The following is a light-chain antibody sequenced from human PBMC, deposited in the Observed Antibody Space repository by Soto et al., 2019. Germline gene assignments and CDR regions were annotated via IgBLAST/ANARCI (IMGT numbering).Light chain of an antibody. Sequence: DIVMTQSPLSLPVTPGEPASISCTSSQSLLHSNGYNYLDWYLQKPGQSPQLLIYLGSNRASGVPDRFSGSGSGTDFTLKISRVEAEDVGVYYCMQVLQTPLTFGPGTKVDIK. CDR1: QSLLHSNGYNY. V-gene: IGKV2-28*01. J-gene: IGKJ3*01. CDR2: LGS. CDR3: MQVLQTPLT.